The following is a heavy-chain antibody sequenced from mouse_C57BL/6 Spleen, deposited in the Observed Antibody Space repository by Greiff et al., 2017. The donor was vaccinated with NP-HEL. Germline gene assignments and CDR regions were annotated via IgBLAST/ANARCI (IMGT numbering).Heavy chain of an antibody. Sequence: EVQLQQSGPELVKPGASVKISCKASGYTFTDYYMNWVKQSHGKSLEWIGDINPNNGGTSYNQKFKGKATLTVDKSSSTAYMELRSLTSEDSAVYYCARRAWGAFDYWGQGTTLTVSS. D-gene: IGHD3-3*01. CDR2: INPNNGGT. CDR1: GYTFTDYY. V-gene: IGHV1-26*01. J-gene: IGHJ2*01. CDR3: ARRAWGAFDY.